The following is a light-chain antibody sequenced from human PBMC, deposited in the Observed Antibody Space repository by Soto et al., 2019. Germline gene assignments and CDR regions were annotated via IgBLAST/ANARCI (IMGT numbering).Light chain of an antibody. CDR3: QQYNDWPIT. J-gene: IGKJ5*01. V-gene: IGKV3-15*01. CDR2: GAS. Sequence: VLTQSPATLSVSPGERATLSCRASQSVSSNLAWYQQKPGQAPRLLIYGASTRATGVPARFSGSGSGTEFTLTLSSLQSEDFAVYYCQQYNDWPITFGQGTRLEIK. CDR1: QSVSSN.